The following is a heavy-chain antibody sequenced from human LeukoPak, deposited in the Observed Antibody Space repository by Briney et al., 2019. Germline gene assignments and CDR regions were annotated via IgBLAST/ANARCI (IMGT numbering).Heavy chain of an antibody. CDR3: AKGDSSGPFDY. CDR2: ISGSGGST. Sequence: PGGSLRLSCAAAGFTFSSYAMSWVRHAPGKRLEWVSAISGSGGSTYYADSVKGRFTISRDNSKNTLYLQMNSLRAEDTAVYYCAKGDSSGPFDYWGQGTLVSVSS. D-gene: IGHD3-22*01. V-gene: IGHV3-23*01. J-gene: IGHJ4*02. CDR1: GFTFSSYA.